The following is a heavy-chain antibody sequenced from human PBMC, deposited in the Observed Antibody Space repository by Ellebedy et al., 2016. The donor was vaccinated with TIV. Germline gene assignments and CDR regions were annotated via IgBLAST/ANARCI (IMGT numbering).Heavy chain of an antibody. CDR1: GFTFSSHE. V-gene: IGHV3-48*03. Sequence: GESLKISCAASGFTFSSHEMNWVRQAPGKGLEWVLYISSSGNSIYYADSVKGRFPISRDNAKNSLYLQMNSLRAEDTAVYYCARNWGPIWGQGTLVTVSS. CDR2: ISSSGNSI. J-gene: IGHJ4*02. D-gene: IGHD3-16*01. CDR3: ARNWGPI.